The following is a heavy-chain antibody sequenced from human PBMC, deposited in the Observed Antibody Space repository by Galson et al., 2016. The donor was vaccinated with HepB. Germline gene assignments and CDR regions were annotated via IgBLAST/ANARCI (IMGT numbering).Heavy chain of an antibody. CDR1: GASIGSSDYY. Sequence: TLSLTCTVSGASIGSSDYYWSWIRQSAGKGLEWIGRIYKNGGTNYNPSLRSRVSISLDTSKNQFSLKLNSVTAADTAVYFCAREAVAYDPIFDYWGQGTLVTVSS. V-gene: IGHV4-61*02. CDR3: AREAVAYDPIFDY. CDR2: IYKNGGT. D-gene: IGHD4-23*01. J-gene: IGHJ4*02.